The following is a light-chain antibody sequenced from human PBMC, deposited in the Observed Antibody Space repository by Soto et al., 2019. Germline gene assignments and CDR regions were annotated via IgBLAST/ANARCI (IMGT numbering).Light chain of an antibody. CDR1: SSNIGAGYD. V-gene: IGLV1-40*01. CDR3: CSYAGSSTVV. CDR2: GNN. Sequence: QSVLTQPPSVSGAPGQTITISCTGSSSNIGAGYDVHWYQQLPGRAPKLLIYGNNNRPSGVPDRFSGSKSGTSVSLAITGLRGEDEADYHCCSYAGSSTVVFGGGTKLTVL. J-gene: IGLJ2*01.